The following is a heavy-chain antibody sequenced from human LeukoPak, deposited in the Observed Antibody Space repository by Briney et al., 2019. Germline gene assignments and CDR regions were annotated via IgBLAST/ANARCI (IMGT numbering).Heavy chain of an antibody. D-gene: IGHD2-15*01. CDR3: GRGVARGGDFDY. Sequence: SVKVSCKASGGTFSSYAISWVRQAPGQGLEWMGGIIPIFGTANYAQKFQGRVTITTDESTSTAYMELSSLRSEDTAVYYCGRGVARGGDFDYWGQGTLVTVSS. J-gene: IGHJ4*02. CDR2: IIPIFGTA. CDR1: GGTFSSYA. V-gene: IGHV1-69*05.